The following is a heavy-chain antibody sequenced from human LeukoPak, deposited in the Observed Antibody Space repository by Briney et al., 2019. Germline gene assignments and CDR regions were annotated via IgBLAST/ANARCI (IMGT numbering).Heavy chain of an antibody. J-gene: IGHJ3*01. CDR1: GFTFSSYG. CDR2: IWYDGSNK. CDR3: ARDDGQGEARNAFDV. V-gene: IGHV3-33*01. D-gene: IGHD3-16*01. Sequence: GGSLRLSCAASGFTFSSYGMHWVRQAPGKGLEWVAVIWYDGSNKYYADSVKGRFTISRDNSKNTLYLQMNSLRDEDTAVYYCARDDGQGEARNAFDVWGQGTMVTVSS.